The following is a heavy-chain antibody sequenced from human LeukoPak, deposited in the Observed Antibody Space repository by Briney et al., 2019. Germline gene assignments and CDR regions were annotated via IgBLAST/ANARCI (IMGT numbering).Heavy chain of an antibody. D-gene: IGHD2-15*01. CDR3: ARVACTGNSCRPYHYYGMDV. CDR1: GFTFNTYG. V-gene: IGHV3-33*01. J-gene: IGHJ6*02. CDR2: IWYDGSNK. Sequence: GGSLRLSCVASGFTFNTYGMNWVRLVPGKGLEWVAVIWYDGSNKYYADSVRGRFTISRDNSKNTLYLRVNSLRVEDTAVYYCARVACTGNSCRPYHYYGMDVWGQGTSVTVSS.